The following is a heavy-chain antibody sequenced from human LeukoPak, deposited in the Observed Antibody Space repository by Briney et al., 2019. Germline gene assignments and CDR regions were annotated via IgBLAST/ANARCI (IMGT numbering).Heavy chain of an antibody. CDR2: INWNGGST. D-gene: IGHD2-2*01. CDR1: GFTFSSYS. V-gene: IGHV3-20*04. J-gene: IGHJ4*02. Sequence: GGSLRLSCAASGFTFSSYSMNWVRQAPGKGLEWVSGINWNGGSTGYADSVKGRFTISRDNAKNSLYLQMNSLRAEDTALYYCAREGCSSTSCSYFDYWGQGTLVTVSS. CDR3: AREGCSSTSCSYFDY.